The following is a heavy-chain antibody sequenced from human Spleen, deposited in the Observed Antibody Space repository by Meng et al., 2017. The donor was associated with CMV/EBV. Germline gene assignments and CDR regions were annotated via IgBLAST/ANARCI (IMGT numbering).Heavy chain of an antibody. CDR1: GYTFTDHD. J-gene: IGHJ3*02. D-gene: IGHD4-17*01. V-gene: IGHV1-8*01. Sequence: ASVKVSCKASGYTFTDHDINWVRQATGQGPEWMGWINPKTGDTGYTEKFQGRVTMTWDTSISTVFMEVSDLSSEDTAVYFCARGHYGDDWADAFEIWGQGTRVTVSS. CDR2: INPKTGDT. CDR3: ARGHYGDDWADAFEI.